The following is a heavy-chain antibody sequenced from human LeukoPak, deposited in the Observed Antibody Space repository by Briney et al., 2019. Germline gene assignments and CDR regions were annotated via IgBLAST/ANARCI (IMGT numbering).Heavy chain of an antibody. Sequence: SETLSLTCAVYGGSFSGYYWSWIRQPPGKGLEWMGEINHSGSTNYNPSLKSRVTISVDTSKNQFSLKLSSVTAADTAVYYCARRYSGYDYDYWGQGTLVTVSS. CDR2: INHSGST. V-gene: IGHV4-34*01. CDR1: GGSFSGYY. J-gene: IGHJ4*02. CDR3: ARRYSGYDYDY. D-gene: IGHD5-12*01.